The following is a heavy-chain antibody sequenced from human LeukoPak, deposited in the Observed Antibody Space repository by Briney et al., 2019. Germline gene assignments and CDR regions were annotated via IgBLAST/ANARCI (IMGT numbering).Heavy chain of an antibody. D-gene: IGHD5-24*01. Sequence: GTLRLSCVASGFPFSSYWMTWVRQAPGKGLEWVANIKQDGSKKSYVDSVKGRFTISRDNAKNSLYLQMNSLRAEDTAIYYCTRVGYIDEGIDYWGQGTLVTVSS. J-gene: IGHJ4*02. CDR2: IKQDGSKK. CDR1: GFPFSSYW. CDR3: TRVGYIDEGIDY. V-gene: IGHV3-7*04.